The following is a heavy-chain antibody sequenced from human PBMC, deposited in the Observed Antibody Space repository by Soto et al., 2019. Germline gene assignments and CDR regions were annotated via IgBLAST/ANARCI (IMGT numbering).Heavy chain of an antibody. CDR3: ARDSYRSITIFGGPAYYYYGMDV. V-gene: IGHV6-1*01. D-gene: IGHD3-3*01. CDR2: TYYRSKWYN. Sequence: QVQLQQSGPGLVKPSQTLSLTCAISGDSVSSNSAAWNWIRQSPSRGLEWLGRTYYRSKWYNDYAVSVKSRITINPDTSKNQFSLQLNSVTPEDTAVYYCARDSYRSITIFGGPAYYYYGMDVWGQGTTVTVSS. CDR1: GDSVSSNSAA. J-gene: IGHJ6*02.